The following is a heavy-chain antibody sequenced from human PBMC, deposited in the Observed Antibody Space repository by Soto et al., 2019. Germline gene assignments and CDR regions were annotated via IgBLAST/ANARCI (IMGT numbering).Heavy chain of an antibody. D-gene: IGHD5-12*01. V-gene: IGHV1-69*01. CDR3: AISYSGYDYYYYYGMDV. CDR2: IIPIFGTA. J-gene: IGHJ6*02. Sequence: QVQLVQAGAEVKKPGSSVKVSCKASGGTFSSYAISWVRQAPGQGLEWMGGIIPIFGTANYAQKFQGRVTITADESTSTAYMELSGLRSEDTAVYYCAISYSGYDYYYYYGMDVWGQGTTVTVSS. CDR1: GGTFSSYA.